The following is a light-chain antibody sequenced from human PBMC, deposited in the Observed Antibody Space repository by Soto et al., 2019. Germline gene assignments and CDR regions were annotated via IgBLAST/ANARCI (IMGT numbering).Light chain of an antibody. V-gene: IGKV3-15*01. CDR2: GAS. CDR1: QSISDT. CDR3: QQYNRWPRT. J-gene: IGKJ1*01. Sequence: EIVMTQSPATLSVSPGGRATLSCRASQSISDTLAWYQQKPGQAPRLLIYGASKRATGFPARFSGSGSGTDFTRTISSLQSEDFAVYYCQQYNRWPRTFGQGTKVDIK.